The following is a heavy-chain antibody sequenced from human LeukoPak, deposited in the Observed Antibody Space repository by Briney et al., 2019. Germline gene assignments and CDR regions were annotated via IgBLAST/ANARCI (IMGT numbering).Heavy chain of an antibody. V-gene: IGHV4-39*07. CDR3: ARSSYGSGSYYTI. CDR1: GGSISSSSYY. CDR2: INHSGST. J-gene: IGHJ3*02. D-gene: IGHD3-10*01. Sequence: SETLSLTCTVSGGSISSSSYYWGWIRQPPGKGLEWIGEINHSGSTNYNPSLKSRVTISVDTSKNQFSLKLSSVTAADTAVYYCARSSYGSGSYYTIWGQGTMVTVSS.